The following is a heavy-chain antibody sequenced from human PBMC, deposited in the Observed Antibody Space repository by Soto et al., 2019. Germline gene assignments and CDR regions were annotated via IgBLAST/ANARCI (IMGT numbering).Heavy chain of an antibody. V-gene: IGHV3-30-3*01. D-gene: IGHD4-17*01. CDR1: GFTFSSYA. CDR2: ISYDGSNK. Sequence: GGSLRLSCAASGFTFSSYAMHWVRQAPGKGLEWVAVISYDGSNKYYADSVKGRFTISRDNSKNTLYLQMNSLRAEDTAVYYCAREGSTVVTPSGYYYYGMDVWGQGTTVTVSS. J-gene: IGHJ6*02. CDR3: AREGSTVVTPSGYYYYGMDV.